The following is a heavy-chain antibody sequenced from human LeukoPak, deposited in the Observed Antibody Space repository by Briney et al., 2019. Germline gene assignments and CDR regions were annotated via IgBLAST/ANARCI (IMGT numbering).Heavy chain of an antibody. J-gene: IGHJ4*02. CDR2: IRYDGSNK. V-gene: IGHV3-30*02. Sequence: GGSLRLSCAASGFIFSTYGMHWVRQAPGKGPEWVAFIRYDGSNKCYADSVKGRFTISRDNSKNTLYLQMNSLRAEDTAVYYCARLATHGDYWGQGTLVTVSS. D-gene: IGHD5-24*01. CDR3: ARLATHGDY. CDR1: GFIFSTYG.